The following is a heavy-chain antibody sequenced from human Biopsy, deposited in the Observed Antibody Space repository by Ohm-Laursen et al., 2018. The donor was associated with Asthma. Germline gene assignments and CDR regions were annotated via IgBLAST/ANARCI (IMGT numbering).Heavy chain of an antibody. J-gene: IGHJ6*02. D-gene: IGHD3-10*01. CDR1: RFAFENYA. Sequence: SLRLSCSASRFAFENYAMYWVRQTPGKGPEWVALISYDGREKAYLDSVKGRFTISRDNFKRTLHLQMSSLRPEDSATYYCAKDRFDGSVTSSYYYYGIDVWGQGTTVTVSS. V-gene: IGHV3-30*18. CDR2: ISYDGREK. CDR3: AKDRFDGSVTSSYYYYGIDV.